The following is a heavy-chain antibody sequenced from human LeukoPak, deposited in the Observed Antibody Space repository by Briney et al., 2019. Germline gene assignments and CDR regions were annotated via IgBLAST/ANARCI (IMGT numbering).Heavy chain of an antibody. V-gene: IGHV4-59*05. CDR3: ARSPYYYDSSGYPRNWYFDL. CDR1: GGSISGYY. Sequence: SETLSLTCAVSGGSISGYYWSWIRQPPGKGLEWIGSIYYSGSTYYNPSLKSRVTISVDTSKNQFSLKLSSVTAADTAVYYCARSPYYYDSSGYPRNWYFDLWGRGTLVTVSS. J-gene: IGHJ2*01. CDR2: IYYSGST. D-gene: IGHD3-22*01.